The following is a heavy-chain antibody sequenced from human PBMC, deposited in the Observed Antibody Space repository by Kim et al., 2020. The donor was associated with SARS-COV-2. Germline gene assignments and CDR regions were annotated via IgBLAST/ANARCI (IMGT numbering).Heavy chain of an antibody. J-gene: IGHJ6*02. Sequence: GGSLRLSCAASGFTFSSYWMSWVRQAPGKGLEWVANIKQDGSEKYYVDSVKGRFTISRDNAKNSLYLQMNSLRAEDTAVYYCARDRTIFGVANYYGMDVWGQGTTVTVSS. D-gene: IGHD3-3*01. CDR3: ARDRTIFGVANYYGMDV. CDR2: IKQDGSEK. V-gene: IGHV3-7*01. CDR1: GFTFSSYW.